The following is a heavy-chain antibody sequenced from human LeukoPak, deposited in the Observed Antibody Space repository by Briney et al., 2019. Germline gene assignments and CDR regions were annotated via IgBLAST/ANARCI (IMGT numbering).Heavy chain of an antibody. CDR1: VGTFINYG. CDR3: ARVGGPMVRGVFDS. V-gene: IGHV1-69*06. Sequence: SVKVSSETSVGTFINYGFTWVRQAPGEGVECMGAIVPAFGTTNYAEKFQDRVTITADTSTSTVYMQLSSLRSEDTAVYYCARVGGPMVRGVFDSRGQGTLLTVSS. D-gene: IGHD3-10*01. J-gene: IGHJ4*02. CDR2: IVPAFGTT.